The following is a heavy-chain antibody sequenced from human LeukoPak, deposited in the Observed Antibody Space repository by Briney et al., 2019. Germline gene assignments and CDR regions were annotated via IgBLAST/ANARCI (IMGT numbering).Heavy chain of an antibody. V-gene: IGHV3-66*02. CDR2: IYSGGST. J-gene: IGHJ3*02. CDR1: GFTVSSNY. Sequence: PGGSLRLSCVASGFTVSSNYMNWVRQAPGKGLEWVSVIYSGGSTYYADSVKGRFTISRDNSKNTLYLQTNSLRVEDTAVYYCARDVYESYAFDIWGQGTMVTVSS. CDR3: ARDVYESYAFDI. D-gene: IGHD3-22*01.